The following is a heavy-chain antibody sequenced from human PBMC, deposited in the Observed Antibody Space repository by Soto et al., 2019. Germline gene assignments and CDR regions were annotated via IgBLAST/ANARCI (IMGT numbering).Heavy chain of an antibody. J-gene: IGHJ6*02. D-gene: IGHD5-12*01. CDR3: ARLVEMATMGPDYYYGMDV. CDR1: GRTFSSYA. Sequence: SVKVSCKASGRTFSSYAISWVRQAPGQGLEWMGGIIPIFGTANYAQKFQGRVTITADKSTSTAYMELSSLRSEDTAVYYCARLVEMATMGPDYYYGMDVWGQGTTVTVSS. CDR2: IIPIFGTA. V-gene: IGHV1-69*06.